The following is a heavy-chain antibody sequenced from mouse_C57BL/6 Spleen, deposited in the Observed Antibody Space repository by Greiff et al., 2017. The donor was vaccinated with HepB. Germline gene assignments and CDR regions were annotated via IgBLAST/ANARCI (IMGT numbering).Heavy chain of an antibody. Sequence: VQLQQSGPELVKPGASVKISCKASGYTFTDYYMNWVKQSHGKSLEWIGDINPNNGGTSYNQKFKGKATLTVDKSSSTAYMELRSLTSEDSAVYYCSRRGYYGYDDYFDYWGQGTTLTVSS. CDR1: GYTFTDYY. CDR3: SRRGYYGYDDYFDY. CDR2: INPNNGGT. D-gene: IGHD2-2*01. V-gene: IGHV1-26*01. J-gene: IGHJ2*01.